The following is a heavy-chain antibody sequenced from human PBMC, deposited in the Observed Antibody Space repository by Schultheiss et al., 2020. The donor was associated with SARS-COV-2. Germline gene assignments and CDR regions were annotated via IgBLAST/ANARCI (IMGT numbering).Heavy chain of an antibody. V-gene: IGHV4-59*12. D-gene: IGHD5-12*01. J-gene: IGHJ3*02. CDR2: IYYSGST. CDR1: GGSISSYY. Sequence: GSLRLSCTVSGGSISSYYWSWIRQPPGKGLEWIGYIYYSGSTNYNPSLKSRVTISVDTSKNQFSLKLSSVTAADTAVYYCARGDYDHAFDIWGQGTMVTVSS. CDR3: ARGDYDHAFDI.